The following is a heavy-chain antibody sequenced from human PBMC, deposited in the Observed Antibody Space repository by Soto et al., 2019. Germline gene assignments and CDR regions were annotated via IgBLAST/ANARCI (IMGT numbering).Heavy chain of an antibody. CDR3: ASSPRGYCSSTSCRELGNYYGMDV. V-gene: IGHV5-10-1*01. CDR2: IDPSDSYT. Sequence: GESLKISCKSSGYSFTSYWISWVRQMPGKGLERMGRIDPSDSYTNYSPSFQGHVTISADKSISTAYLQWSSLKASDTAMYYCASSPRGYCSSTSCRELGNYYGMDVWGQGTTVTVSS. CDR1: GYSFTSYW. D-gene: IGHD2-2*01. J-gene: IGHJ6*02.